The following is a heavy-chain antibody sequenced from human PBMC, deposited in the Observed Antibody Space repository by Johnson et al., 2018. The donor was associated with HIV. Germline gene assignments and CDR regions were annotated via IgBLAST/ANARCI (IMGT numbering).Heavy chain of an antibody. CDR3: AKPETGELSDAFDI. CDR2: IDWDGISA. D-gene: IGHD7-27*01. CDR1: GFAFADYG. Sequence: VQLVESGGVVVWPGGSLRLSCAASGFAFADYGMHWVRQPPGKGLEWVSFIDWDGISAYYADSVKGRFTISRDNNKNSLYLQMNSLRAEDTALYYCAKPETGELSDAFDIWGQGTMVTVSS. V-gene: IGHV3-43D*03. J-gene: IGHJ3*02.